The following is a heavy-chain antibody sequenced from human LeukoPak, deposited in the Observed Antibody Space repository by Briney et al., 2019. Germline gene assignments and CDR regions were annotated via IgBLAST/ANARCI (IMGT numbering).Heavy chain of an antibody. CDR3: ASSPRRDGYNYAFDI. V-gene: IGHV3-21*01. J-gene: IGHJ3*02. CDR2: ISSSSSYI. D-gene: IGHD5-24*01. Sequence: GGSLRLSCAASGFTFSNYSMNWVRQAPGKGLEWVSSISSSSSYIYYADSVKGRFTISRDNAKNSLYLQMNSLRAEDTAVYYCASSPRRDGYNYAFDIWGQGTMVTVSS. CDR1: GFTFSNYS.